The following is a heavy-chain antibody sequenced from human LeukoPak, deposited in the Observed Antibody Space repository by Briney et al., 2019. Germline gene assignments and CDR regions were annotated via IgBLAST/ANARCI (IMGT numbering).Heavy chain of an antibody. CDR3: ARGTNWNYVGY. CDR2: IIPIFGTA. V-gene: IGHV1-69*13. D-gene: IGHD1-20*01. J-gene: IGHJ4*02. CDR1: GGTFSSYA. Sequence: ASVKVSCKASGGTFSSYAISWVRQAPGQGLEWMGGIIPIFGTANYAQKFQGRVTITADESTSTAYMELSSLRFEDTAVYYCARGTNWNYVGYWGQGTLVTVSS.